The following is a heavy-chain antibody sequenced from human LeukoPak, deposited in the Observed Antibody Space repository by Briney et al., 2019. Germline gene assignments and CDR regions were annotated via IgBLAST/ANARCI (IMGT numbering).Heavy chain of an antibody. D-gene: IGHD3-22*01. Sequence: PGGSLRLSCAASGFTFSDYYMSWIRQAPGKGLEWVSYISSSGSTIYYADSVKGRFTISRDNAKNSLYLQMNSLRAEDTAVYYCAKGQHYYDSSNSRRDYYGMDVWGQGTTVTVSS. CDR3: AKGQHYYDSSNSRRDYYGMDV. J-gene: IGHJ6*02. CDR2: ISSSGSTI. V-gene: IGHV3-11*01. CDR1: GFTFSDYY.